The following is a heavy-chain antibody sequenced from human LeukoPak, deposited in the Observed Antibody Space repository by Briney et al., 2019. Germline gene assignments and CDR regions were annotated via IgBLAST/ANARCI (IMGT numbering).Heavy chain of an antibody. Sequence: SETLSLTCAVYGGSFSGFYWSWIRQPPGKGLEWIGEINHSGSTNYNPSLKSRVTISVDTSKNQFSLKLSSVTAADTAVYYCARGRGYSYFYYYYYMGVWGKGTTVTVSS. V-gene: IGHV4-34*01. J-gene: IGHJ6*03. D-gene: IGHD5-18*01. CDR1: GGSFSGFY. CDR3: ARGRGYSYFYYYYYMGV. CDR2: INHSGST.